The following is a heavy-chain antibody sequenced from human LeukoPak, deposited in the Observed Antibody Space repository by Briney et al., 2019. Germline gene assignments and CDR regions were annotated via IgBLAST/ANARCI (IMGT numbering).Heavy chain of an antibody. V-gene: IGHV4-59*01. CDR2: IYYSGST. J-gene: IGHJ4*02. CDR1: GGSISSYY. CDR3: ARQEDYGAVDY. Sequence: PSETLSLTCTVSGGSISSYYWSWIRQPPGKGLEWIGYIYYSGSTNCNPSLKSRVTISVDTSKNQFSLKLSSVTAADTAVYYCARQEDYGAVDYWGQGTLVTVSS. D-gene: IGHD4-17*01.